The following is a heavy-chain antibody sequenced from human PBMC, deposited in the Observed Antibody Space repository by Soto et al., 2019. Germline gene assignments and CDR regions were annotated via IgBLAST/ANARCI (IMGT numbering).Heavy chain of an antibody. CDR3: AKDLHRIVVVVAATSLWFDP. CDR1: GFTFSSYG. J-gene: IGHJ5*02. CDR2: ISYDGSNK. D-gene: IGHD2-15*01. Sequence: QVQLVESGGGVVQPGRSLRLSCAASGFTFSSYGMHWVCQAPGKGLEWVAVISYDGSNKYYADSVKGRFTISRDNSKNTLYLKMNSLRAEDTAVYYCAKDLHRIVVVVAATSLWFDPWGQGTLVTVSS. V-gene: IGHV3-30*18.